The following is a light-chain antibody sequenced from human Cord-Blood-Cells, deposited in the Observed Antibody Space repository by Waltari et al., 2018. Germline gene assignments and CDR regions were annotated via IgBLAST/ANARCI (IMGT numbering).Light chain of an antibody. CDR2: GNS. CDR3: QSYDSSLSGYV. CDR1: SSNIGAGYD. V-gene: IGLV1-40*01. J-gene: IGLJ1*01. Sequence: QSVLTQPPSVSGAPGQRVTISCTGSSSNIGAGYDVHWYQQRPGTAPKLPIYGNSNRPSGVPYRFSGSKSGISASLAITGLQAEDEADYYCQSYDSSLSGYVFGTGTKVTVL.